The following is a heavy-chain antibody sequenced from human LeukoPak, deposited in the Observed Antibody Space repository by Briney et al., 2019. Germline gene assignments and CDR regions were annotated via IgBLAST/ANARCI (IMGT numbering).Heavy chain of an antibody. D-gene: IGHD1-26*01. CDR3: ARISGAVHYPSYYYYYYYMDV. J-gene: IGHJ6*03. CDR1: GGSISSGGYY. Sequence: SETLSLTCTVSGGSISSGGYYWSWIRQHPGKGLEWIGYIYYSGSTYYNLSLKSRVTISVDTSKNQFSLKLSSVTAADTAVYYCARISGAVHYPSYYYYYYYMDVWGKGTTVTVSS. V-gene: IGHV4-31*03. CDR2: IYYSGST.